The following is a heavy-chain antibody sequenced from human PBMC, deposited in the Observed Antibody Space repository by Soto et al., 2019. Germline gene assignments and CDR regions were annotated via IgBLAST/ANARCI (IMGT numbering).Heavy chain of an antibody. J-gene: IGHJ4*02. V-gene: IGHV3-23*01. CDR3: AKLYWNPRYFDY. D-gene: IGHD1-1*01. Sequence: GGSLRLSCVASGFTLSTVAMTWVRQAPGKGLEWVSSISDNGGNTDYADSVRGRFTLSRDNSKNTLYLQMNHLKAEDTAVYYCAKLYWNPRYFDYWGQGARVTVSS. CDR1: GFTLSTVA. CDR2: ISDNGGNT.